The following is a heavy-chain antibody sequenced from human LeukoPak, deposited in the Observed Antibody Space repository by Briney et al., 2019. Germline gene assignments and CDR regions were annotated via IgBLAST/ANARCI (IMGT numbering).Heavy chain of an antibody. CDR1: GFTFSTYF. D-gene: IGHD3-10*01. CDR2: IYDSGST. J-gene: IGHJ5*02. Sequence: GSLRLSCAASGFTFSTYFMSWVRQPPGKGLEWIGSIYDSGSTYYNPSLKSRVTISVDTSKNQFSLKLNSVTAADTAVYYCARHYGPWGQGTLATVSS. CDR3: ARHYGP. V-gene: IGHV4-39*01.